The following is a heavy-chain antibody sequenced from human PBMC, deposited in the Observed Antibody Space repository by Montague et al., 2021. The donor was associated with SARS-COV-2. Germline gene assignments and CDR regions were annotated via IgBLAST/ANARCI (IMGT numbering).Heavy chain of an antibody. CDR3: ARGGGWKRHFDY. CDR1: GDSINNYY. Sequence: SETLSLTCNVSGDSINNYYWSWIRQSPGRGLEWIGYIYYAGSTTRNPSLDSRVTISLDTSRDLVSLELRSLTAADTAVYYCARGGGWKRHFDYWGQGTLVAVSS. CDR2: IYYAGST. D-gene: IGHD4-23*01. J-gene: IGHJ4*02. V-gene: IGHV4-59*01.